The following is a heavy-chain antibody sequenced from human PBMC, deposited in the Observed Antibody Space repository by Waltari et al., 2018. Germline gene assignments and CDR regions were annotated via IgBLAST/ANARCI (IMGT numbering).Heavy chain of an antibody. CDR3: ANWGWFREPGIY. CDR1: GFTFSSFG. Sequence: QVQLVESGGGVVQPGGSLRLSCAASGFTFSSFGMHWVRQAPGKGLEWVAFTGDDGSKKYYADSVTGRITISRGNSKNPLYLQMNSLRAEDTAVYYCANWGWFREPGIYWGQGTLVTVSS. CDR2: TGDDGSKK. V-gene: IGHV3-30*02. D-gene: IGHD3-10*01. J-gene: IGHJ1*01.